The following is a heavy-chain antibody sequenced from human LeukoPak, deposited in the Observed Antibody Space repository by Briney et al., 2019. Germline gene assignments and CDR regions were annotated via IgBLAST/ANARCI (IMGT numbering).Heavy chain of an antibody. CDR1: GYSFTSYW. CDR3: ARHWEGYYDSSGYYNP. Sequence: GESLKISCKGSGYSFTSYWIGWVRQMPGKGPEWMGIIYPGDSDTRYSPSFQGQVTISADKSISTAYLQWSSLKASDTAMYYCARHWEGYYDSSGYYNPWGQGTLVTVSS. D-gene: IGHD3-22*01. CDR2: IYPGDSDT. J-gene: IGHJ5*02. V-gene: IGHV5-51*01.